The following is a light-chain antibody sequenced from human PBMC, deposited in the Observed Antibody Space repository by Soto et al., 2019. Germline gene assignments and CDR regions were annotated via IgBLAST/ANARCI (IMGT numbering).Light chain of an antibody. CDR2: GAS. J-gene: IGKJ1*01. Sequence: EIVLTQSPGTLSLSPGERATLSCRASQSVSSSYLAWYQQKPGQAPRLLIYGASIRATGIPDRFSGSGSGTGFTLSISRLEPEDFAVYYCQHYVSSPWTFGQGTKVEIK. V-gene: IGKV3-20*01. CDR3: QHYVSSPWT. CDR1: QSVSSSY.